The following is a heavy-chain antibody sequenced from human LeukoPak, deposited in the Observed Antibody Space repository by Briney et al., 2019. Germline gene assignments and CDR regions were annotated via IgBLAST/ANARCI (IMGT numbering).Heavy chain of an antibody. Sequence: GGSLRLSCAASGFTFSDYYMSWIRQAPGKGLEWVSYISSSSSTIYYADSVKGRFTISRDNAKNSLYLQMNSLRAEDTAVYYCARAPPTYDYVWGSYSRGAFDIWGQGTMVTVSS. J-gene: IGHJ3*02. CDR1: GFTFSDYY. D-gene: IGHD3-16*01. V-gene: IGHV3-11*04. CDR2: ISSSSSTI. CDR3: ARAPPTYDYVWGSYSRGAFDI.